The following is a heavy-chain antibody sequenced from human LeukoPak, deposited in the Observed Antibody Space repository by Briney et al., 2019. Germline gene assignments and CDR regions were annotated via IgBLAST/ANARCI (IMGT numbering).Heavy chain of an antibody. V-gene: IGHV3-48*03. CDR1: GFIFSNYE. J-gene: IGHJ6*03. D-gene: IGHD5-24*01. Sequence: GGSLRLSCAASGFIFSNYEMNWVRQAPGKGLEWVSYINPSGSTIYYADSVKGRFTISRDNAKNSLYLQMNSLRAEDTAVYYCATVEMATKYYMDVWGKGTTVTVSS. CDR2: INPSGSTI. CDR3: ATVEMATKYYMDV.